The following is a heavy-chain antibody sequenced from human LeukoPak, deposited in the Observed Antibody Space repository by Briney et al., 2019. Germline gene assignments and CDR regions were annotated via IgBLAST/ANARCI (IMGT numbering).Heavy chain of an antibody. CDR3: ARGANCGGDCYEWYFDL. D-gene: IGHD2-21*02. CDR1: GFTFSSYG. V-gene: IGHV3-33*01. CDR2: IWYDGSNK. Sequence: PGGSLRLSCAASGFTFSSYGIHWVRQAPGKGLEWVAGIWYDGSNKYYADSVKGRFTISRDNSKNTLYLQMNSLRTEDTAVYYCARGANCGGDCYEWYFDLWGRGTLVIVSS. J-gene: IGHJ2*01.